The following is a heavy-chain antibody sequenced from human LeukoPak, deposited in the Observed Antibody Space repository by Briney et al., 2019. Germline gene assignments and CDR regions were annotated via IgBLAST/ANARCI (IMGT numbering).Heavy chain of an antibody. CDR1: GFTFSSYG. V-gene: IGHV3-21*01. D-gene: IGHD6-13*01. CDR3: ARGTQYSSSFDY. Sequence: GRSLRLSCAASGFTFSSYGMHWVRQAPGKGLEWVSSISSSSSYIYYADSVKGRFTISRDNAKNSLYLQMNSLRAEDTAVYYCARGTQYSSSFDYWGQGTLVTVSS. CDR2: ISSSSSYI. J-gene: IGHJ4*02.